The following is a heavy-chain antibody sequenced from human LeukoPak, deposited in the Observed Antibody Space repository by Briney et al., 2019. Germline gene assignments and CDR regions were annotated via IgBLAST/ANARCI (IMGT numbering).Heavy chain of an antibody. J-gene: IGHJ4*02. CDR3: ASGTDNTAMVTY. CDR1: GGTFSSYA. D-gene: IGHD5-18*01. Sequence: GASVKVSCKASGGTFSSYAISWVRQAPGQGLEWMGGIIPIFGTANYAQKFQGRVTITADESTSTAYMELSSLRSEDTAVYYCASGTDNTAMVTYWGQGTLVTVSS. CDR2: IIPIFGTA. V-gene: IGHV1-69*13.